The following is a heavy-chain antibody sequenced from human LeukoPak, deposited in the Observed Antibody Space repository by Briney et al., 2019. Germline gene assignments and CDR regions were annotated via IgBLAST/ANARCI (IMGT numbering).Heavy chain of an antibody. CDR2: ISGDGVST. Sequence: PGGSLRLSCVASGLPIADFAMHWVRQAPGKGLEWVSLISGDGVSTFYADSVKGRMSICRDNSKNSMYQTMNTLRTEDAAIYYCAKESGKFDYWGQGTLVAVSS. CDR3: AKESGKFDY. CDR1: GLPIADFA. J-gene: IGHJ4*02. V-gene: IGHV3-43*02.